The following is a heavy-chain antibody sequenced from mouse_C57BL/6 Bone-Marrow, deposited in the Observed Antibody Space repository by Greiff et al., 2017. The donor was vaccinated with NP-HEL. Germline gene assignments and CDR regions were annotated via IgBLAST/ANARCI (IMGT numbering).Heavy chain of an antibody. Sequence: QVQLKQSGPELVKPGASVKISCKASGYAFSSSWMNWVKQRPGKGLEWIGRIYPGDGDTNYNGKFKGKATLTADKSSSTAYMQLSSLTSEDSAVYFCARTPLWLRRYYYAMDYWGQGTSVTVSS. CDR1: GYAFSSSW. D-gene: IGHD2-2*01. CDR2: IYPGDGDT. V-gene: IGHV1-82*01. CDR3: ARTPLWLRRYYYAMDY. J-gene: IGHJ4*01.